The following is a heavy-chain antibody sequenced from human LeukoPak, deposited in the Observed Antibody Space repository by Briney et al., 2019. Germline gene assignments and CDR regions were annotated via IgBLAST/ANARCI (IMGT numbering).Heavy chain of an antibody. J-gene: IGHJ4*02. CDR3: ARDLSPRIREMATIGGFGLGGIFDY. CDR1: GYTFTSYG. V-gene: IGHV1-18*01. CDR2: ISAYNGNT. D-gene: IGHD5-24*01. Sequence: ASVKVSCKASGYTFTSYGISWVRQAPGQGLEWMGWISAYNGNTNYAQKLQGRVTMTTDTSTSTAYMELRSLRSDDTAVYYCARDLSPRIREMATIGGFGLGGIFDYWGQGTLVTVSS.